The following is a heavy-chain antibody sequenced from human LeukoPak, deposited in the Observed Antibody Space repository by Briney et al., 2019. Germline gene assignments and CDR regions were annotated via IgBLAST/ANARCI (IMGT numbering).Heavy chain of an antibody. J-gene: IGHJ3*02. Sequence: ASVKVSCKASGYTFTSYDINWVRQATGQGPEWMGWMNPNSGNTGYAQKFQGRVTITRNTSISTAYMELSSLRSEDTAVYYCARTSYDYVWGSQRGYAFDIWGQGTMVTVSS. D-gene: IGHD3-16*01. CDR1: GYTFTSYD. CDR3: ARTSYDYVWGSQRGYAFDI. V-gene: IGHV1-8*03. CDR2: MNPNSGNT.